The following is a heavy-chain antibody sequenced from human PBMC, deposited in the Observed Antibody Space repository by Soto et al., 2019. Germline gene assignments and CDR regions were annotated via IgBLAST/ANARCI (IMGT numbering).Heavy chain of an antibody. CDR2: ISAYNGNT. CDR1: GYTFTSYG. CDR3: ARSTVTTWFDP. V-gene: IGHV1-18*01. Sequence: ASVKVSCKASGYTFTSYGISWVRLAPGQGLEWMGWISAYNGNTNYAQKLQGRVTMTTDTSTSTAYMELSSLRSEDTAVYYCARSTVTTWFDPWGQGTLVTVSS. J-gene: IGHJ5*02. D-gene: IGHD4-4*01.